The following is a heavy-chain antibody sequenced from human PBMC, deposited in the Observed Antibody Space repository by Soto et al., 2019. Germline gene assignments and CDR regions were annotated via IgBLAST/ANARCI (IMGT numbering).Heavy chain of an antibody. V-gene: IGHV1-69*02. CDR1: GGTFSSYT. Sequence: QVQLVQSGAEVKKPGSSVKVSCKASGGTFSSYTISWVRQAPGQGLEWMGRIIPILGIANYAQKFQGRVTITGDKSTSTAYMGLSSLRSEDTAVYYCARAVTVANYYYYYGMDVWGQGTTVTVSS. CDR3: ARAVTVANYYYYYGMDV. D-gene: IGHD4-17*01. J-gene: IGHJ6*02. CDR2: IIPILGIA.